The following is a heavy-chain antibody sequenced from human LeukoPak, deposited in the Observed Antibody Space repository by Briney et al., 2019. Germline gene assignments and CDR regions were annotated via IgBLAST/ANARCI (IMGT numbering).Heavy chain of an antibody. CDR2: IIPIFGTA. CDR1: GYTFTGYY. J-gene: IGHJ4*02. Sequence: SVKVSCTASGYTFTGYYMHWVRQAPGQGLEWMGGIIPIFGTANYAQKFQGRVTITADESTSTAYMELSSLRSEDTAVYYCARAPPYYDSSGYYFDYWGQGTLVTVSS. CDR3: ARAPPYYDSSGYYFDY. V-gene: IGHV1-69*13. D-gene: IGHD3-22*01.